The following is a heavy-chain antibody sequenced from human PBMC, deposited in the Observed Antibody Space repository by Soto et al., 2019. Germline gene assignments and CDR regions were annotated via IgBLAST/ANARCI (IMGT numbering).Heavy chain of an antibody. D-gene: IGHD5-18*01. CDR2: IWYDGSNK. V-gene: IGHV3-33*01. J-gene: IGHJ4*02. CDR1: GFTFSSYG. Sequence: PGGSLRLSCAASGFTFSSYGMHWVRQAPGKGLEWVAVIWYDGSNKYYADSVKGRFTISRDNSKNTLYLQMNSLRAEDTAVYYCARDFEYSYGYGYWGQGTLVTVSS. CDR3: ARDFEYSYGYGY.